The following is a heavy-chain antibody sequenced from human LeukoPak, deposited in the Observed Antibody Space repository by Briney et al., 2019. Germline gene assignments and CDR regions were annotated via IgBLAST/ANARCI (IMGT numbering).Heavy chain of an antibody. CDR3: ARGRGRKFGELLAYYFDY. Sequence: SETLSLTCAVYGGSFSGYYWSWIRQPPGKGLEWIGEINHSGSTNYNPSLKSRVTISVDTSKNQFSLKLSPVTAADTAVYYCARGRGRKFGELLAYYFDYWGQGTLVTVSS. D-gene: IGHD3-10*01. CDR1: GGSFSGYY. V-gene: IGHV4-34*01. J-gene: IGHJ4*02. CDR2: INHSGST.